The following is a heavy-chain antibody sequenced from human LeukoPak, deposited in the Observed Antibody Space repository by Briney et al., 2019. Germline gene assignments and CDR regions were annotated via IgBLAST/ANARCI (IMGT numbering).Heavy chain of an antibody. Sequence: SETLSLTCAVYGGSFSGYYWSWIRQPPGKGLEWIGEINHSGSTNYNPSLKSRVTISVDTSKNQFSLKLSSVTAADTAVYYCARGRLARSPYFDYWGQGTLVTVSS. J-gene: IGHJ4*02. V-gene: IGHV4-34*01. CDR1: GGSFSGYY. CDR3: ARGRLARSPYFDY. CDR2: INHSGST. D-gene: IGHD6-19*01.